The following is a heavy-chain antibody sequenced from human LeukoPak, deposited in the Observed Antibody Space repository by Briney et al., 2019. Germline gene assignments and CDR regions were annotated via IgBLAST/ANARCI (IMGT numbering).Heavy chain of an antibody. V-gene: IGHV3-23*01. D-gene: IGHD5-18*01. CDR2: IGGSGGGI. Sequence: GGSLRLSCAASGFTFSNYAMSWVRQAPGKGLEWVSVIGGSGGGIYYADSVKGRFTISRDNSKNTLYLQMNSLRADDTAVYYCAKAEGDVDTNFDYWGQGTLVTVSS. CDR1: GFTFSNYA. CDR3: AKAEGDVDTNFDY. J-gene: IGHJ4*02.